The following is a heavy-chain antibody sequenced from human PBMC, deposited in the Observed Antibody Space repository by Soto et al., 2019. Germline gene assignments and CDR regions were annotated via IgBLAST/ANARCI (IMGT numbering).Heavy chain of an antibody. CDR2: IEGGDGRA. Sequence: EVQLLESGGGLVQPGGSLRLSCAASGFIFSSYAMSWVRQAPGKGLEWVSTIEGGDGRAYYADSVRGRFTVSRDNSKKTLYLQMNSLSPEDAAVYYCATWRGYYYDNSGYPHLWGQGTLVTFSS. J-gene: IGHJ4*02. D-gene: IGHD3-22*01. CDR3: ATWRGYYYDNSGYPHL. V-gene: IGHV3-23*01. CDR1: GFIFSSYA.